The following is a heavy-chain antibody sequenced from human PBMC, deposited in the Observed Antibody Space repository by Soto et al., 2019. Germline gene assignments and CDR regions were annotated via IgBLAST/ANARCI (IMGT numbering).Heavy chain of an antibody. J-gene: IGHJ5*02. Sequence: GASVNVSCKASGYTFTSYGISWVRQAPGQGLEWIGWISAYNGNTNYAQKLQGRVTMTTDTSTSTAYMELRSLRSDDTAVYYCARVFYYGSGSLHATCSWFDPGGQGTLVTVSS. CDR1: GYTFTSYG. CDR2: ISAYNGNT. V-gene: IGHV1-18*01. D-gene: IGHD3-10*01. CDR3: ARVFYYGSGSLHATCSWFDP.